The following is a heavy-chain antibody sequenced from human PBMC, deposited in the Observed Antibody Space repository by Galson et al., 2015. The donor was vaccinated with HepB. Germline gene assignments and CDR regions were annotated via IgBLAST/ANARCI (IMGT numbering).Heavy chain of an antibody. CDR3: ARDHLAPAEGVWFDP. D-gene: IGHD2-2*01. V-gene: IGHV3-66*01. Sequence: SLRLSCAASGFTVSSNYMSWVRQAPGKGLEWVSVIYSGGSTYYADSVKGRFTISRDNSKNTLYLQMNSLRAEDTAVYYCARDHLAPAEGVWFDPWGQGTLVTVSS. J-gene: IGHJ5*02. CDR1: GFTVSSNY. CDR2: IYSGGST.